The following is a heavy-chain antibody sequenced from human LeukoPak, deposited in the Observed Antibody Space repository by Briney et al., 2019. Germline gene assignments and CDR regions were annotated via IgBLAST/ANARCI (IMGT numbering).Heavy chain of an antibody. V-gene: IGHV1-2*02. J-gene: IGHJ4*02. CDR3: ARDRYTGYGTFDF. D-gene: IGHD5-12*01. CDR1: GYTFTNHY. CDR2: INPNSGDT. Sequence: ASVKVSCKASGYTFTNHYIHWVRQAPGQGLEWMGWINPNSGDTNFAQKFQGRVTMARDTSISTAYMELSRLRSDDTAVYYCARDRYTGYGTFDFWGQGTLVTVSP.